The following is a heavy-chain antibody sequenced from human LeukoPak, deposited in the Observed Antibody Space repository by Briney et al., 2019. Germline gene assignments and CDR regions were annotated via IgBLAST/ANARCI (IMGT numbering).Heavy chain of an antibody. J-gene: IGHJ4*02. CDR2: IWYDGSNK. Sequence: GRSLRLSCAASGFTFSSYGMHWVRQAPGKGLEWVAVIWYDGSNKYYADSVKGRFTISRDNSKNTLYLQMNSLRAEDTAVYYCAREEVPAASLGYWGQGTLVTISS. V-gene: IGHV3-33*01. D-gene: IGHD2-2*01. CDR1: GFTFSSYG. CDR3: AREEVPAASLGY.